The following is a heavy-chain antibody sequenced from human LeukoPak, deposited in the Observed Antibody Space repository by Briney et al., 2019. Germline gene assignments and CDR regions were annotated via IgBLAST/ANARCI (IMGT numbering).Heavy chain of an antibody. CDR1: GYSISSGYY. CDR2: IYHSGST. V-gene: IGHV4-38-2*02. Sequence: SETLSLTCTVSGYSISSGYYWGWIRQPPGKGLEWIGSIYHSGSTYYNPSLKSRVTISVDTSKNQFSLKLSSVTAADTAVYYCARRVAAAGYFDYWGQGTLVTVSS. D-gene: IGHD6-13*01. CDR3: ARRVAAAGYFDY. J-gene: IGHJ4*02.